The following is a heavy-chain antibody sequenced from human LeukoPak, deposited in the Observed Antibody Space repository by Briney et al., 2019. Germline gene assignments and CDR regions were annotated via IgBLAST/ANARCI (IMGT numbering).Heavy chain of an antibody. V-gene: IGHV1-18*01. Sequence: ASVKVSCKASGYTFTSYGISWVRQAPGQGLEWMGWISAYNGNTNYAQKLQGRVTMTTDTSTSTAYMELRSLRSDDTAVYYCARAFTVTTYDAFDIWGQGTMVTVSS. CDR2: ISAYNGNT. D-gene: IGHD4-17*01. J-gene: IGHJ3*02. CDR1: GYTFTSYG. CDR3: ARAFTVTTYDAFDI.